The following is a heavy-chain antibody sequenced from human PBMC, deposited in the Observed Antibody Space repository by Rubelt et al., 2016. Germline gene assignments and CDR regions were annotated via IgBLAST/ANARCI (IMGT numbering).Heavy chain of an antibody. CDR1: GGSFSGYY. V-gene: IGHV4-34*01. D-gene: IGHD5-18*01. CDR3: ARAQDRGYSYSGAFDI. CDR2: INHSGST. Sequence: QVQLQQWGAGLLKPSETLSLTCAVYGGSFSGYYWSWIRQPPGKGLEWIGEINHSGSTNYNPSLKSRVTISVDTSTNQFSRKLSSVTAADTAVYYCARAQDRGYSYSGAFDIWGQGTMVTVSS. J-gene: IGHJ3*02.